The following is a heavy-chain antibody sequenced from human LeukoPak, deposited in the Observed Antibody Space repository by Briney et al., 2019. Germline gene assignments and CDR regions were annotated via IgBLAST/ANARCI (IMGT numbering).Heavy chain of an antibody. V-gene: IGHV1-2*02. Sequence: ASVKVSCKTSGYTFSDYYMHWVRQAPGQGLEWMGYIIPNSGGTSYAQKFQGRVTMTRDTSINAAYLDLSGLRSDDTAVYYCSTEDKYCSSSTCGDSWGQGTLVTVSS. CDR1: GYTFSDYY. D-gene: IGHD2-2*01. CDR3: STEDKYCSSSTCGDS. J-gene: IGHJ4*02. CDR2: IIPNSGGT.